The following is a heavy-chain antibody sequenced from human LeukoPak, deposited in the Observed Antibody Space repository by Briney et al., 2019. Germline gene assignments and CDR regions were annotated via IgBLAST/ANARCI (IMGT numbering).Heavy chain of an antibody. CDR1: GYSISTGYY. V-gene: IGHV4-38-2*02. D-gene: IGHD5-18*01. CDR2: IYRTGST. CDR3: ARVLSDSSGYNFEY. J-gene: IGHJ4*02. Sequence: SETLSLTCTVSGYSISTGYYWGWIRQPPGKGLQWIGSIYRTGSTYYNPSLKSRVTISVDTSKNQFSLNLNSLTAADTAIYYCARVLSDSSGYNFEYWGQGTLVTVSS.